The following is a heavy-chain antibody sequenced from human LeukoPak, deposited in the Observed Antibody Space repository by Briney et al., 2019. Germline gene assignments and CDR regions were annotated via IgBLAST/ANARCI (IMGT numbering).Heavy chain of an antibody. CDR2: INPSGGST. D-gene: IGHD3-3*01. CDR1: GYTFTSYY. V-gene: IGHV1-46*01. J-gene: IGHJ4*02. CDR3: ARQYYDFWSGYYTGGLFLFDY. Sequence: ASVKVSCKASGYTFTSYYMHWVRQAPGQGLEWMGIINPSGGSTSYAQKFQGTVTMTRDTSTSTVYMELSSLRSEDTAVYYCARQYYDFWSGYYTGGLFLFDYWGQGTLVTVSS.